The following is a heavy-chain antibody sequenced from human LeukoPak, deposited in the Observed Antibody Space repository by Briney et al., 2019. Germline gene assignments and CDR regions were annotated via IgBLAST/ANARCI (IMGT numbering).Heavy chain of an antibody. J-gene: IGHJ4*02. Sequence: GGSLRLSCAASGFTFSDAWMSWVRQAPGKGLEWVGRIKSKTDGGTTDYAAPVKGRFTISRDDSKNTLYLQMNSLRAEDTAVYYCASTRWARFRGYYFDYWGQGTLVTVSS. CDR2: IKSKTDGGTT. D-gene: IGHD3-10*01. CDR3: ASTRWARFRGYYFDY. CDR1: GFTFSDAW. V-gene: IGHV3-15*01.